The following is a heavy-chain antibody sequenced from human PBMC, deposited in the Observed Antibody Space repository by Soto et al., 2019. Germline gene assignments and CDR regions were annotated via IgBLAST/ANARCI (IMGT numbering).Heavy chain of an antibody. D-gene: IGHD3-16*02. CDR1: GFTFDDYA. V-gene: IGHV3-9*01. CDR2: ISWNSGSI. J-gene: IGHJ3*02. CDR3: AILGELSSDDAFDI. Sequence: EVQLVESGGGLVQPGRSLRLSCAASGFTFDDYAMHWVRQAPGKGLEWVSGISWNSGSIGYADTVKGRFTIARDNAKNALYLQMNSLRAEDTALYYCAILGELSSDDAFDIWGQGTMVTVSS.